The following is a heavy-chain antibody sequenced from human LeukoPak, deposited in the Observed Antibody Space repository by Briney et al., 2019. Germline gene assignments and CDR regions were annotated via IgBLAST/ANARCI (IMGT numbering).Heavy chain of an antibody. Sequence: GGSLRLSCAASGFTVSSNYMSWVRQAPGKGLEGVSVIYSGGSTYYADSVKGRFTISRDNSKNTLYLQMNSLRAEDTAVYYCARDIVVVPAAIVERVGSMDVWGKGTTVTVSS. D-gene: IGHD2-2*02. CDR2: IYSGGST. V-gene: IGHV3-66*02. CDR3: ARDIVVVPAAIVERVGSMDV. CDR1: GFTVSSNY. J-gene: IGHJ6*03.